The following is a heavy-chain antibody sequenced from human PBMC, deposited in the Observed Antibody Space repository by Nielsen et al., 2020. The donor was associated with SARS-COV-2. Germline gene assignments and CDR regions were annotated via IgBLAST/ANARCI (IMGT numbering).Heavy chain of an antibody. CDR1: RYNLTELS. CDR3: ATGAAAGTQNWFDP. V-gene: IGHV1-24*01. CDR2: FDPEDGET. Sequence: ASVKVSRKVSRYNLTELSMHWVRQDPGKGLEWMGGFDPEDGETIYAQKFQGRVTMTEDTSTDTAYMELSSLRSEDTAVYYCATGAAAGTQNWFDPWGQGTLVTVSS. J-gene: IGHJ5*02. D-gene: IGHD6-13*01.